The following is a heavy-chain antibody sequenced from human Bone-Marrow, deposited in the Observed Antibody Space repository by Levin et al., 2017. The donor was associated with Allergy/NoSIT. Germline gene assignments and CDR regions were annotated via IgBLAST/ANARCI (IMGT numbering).Heavy chain of an antibody. CDR3: ARGYDYGDYAEAEDFYYGLDV. D-gene: IGHD4-17*01. J-gene: IGHJ6*02. V-gene: IGHV3-7*01. Sequence: GGSLRLSCVASGFSFSTYWMSWVRQAPGKGLEWVANIKEDGSDKYYVDSVKGRVTVSRDNAKSSLYLQMNSLRAADTAVYYCARGYDYGDYAEAEDFYYGLDVWGQGTTVTVS. CDR2: IKEDGSDK. CDR1: GFSFSTYW.